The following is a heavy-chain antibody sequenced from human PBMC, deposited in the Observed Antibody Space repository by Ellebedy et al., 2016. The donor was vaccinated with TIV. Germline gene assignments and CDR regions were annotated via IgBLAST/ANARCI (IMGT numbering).Heavy chain of an antibody. CDR3: ATTQMGNGYNEVYFGH. J-gene: IGHJ4*02. CDR2: IGGGDT. Sequence: GGSLRLSCVASGLTFTIYAMTWVGQSPGRGLEWVSSIGGGDTYYADSVKGRFTISRDNSRNTVYLQMNSLRAEDTAMYYCATTQMGNGYNEVYFGHWGQGTLVTVSS. CDR1: GLTFTIYA. D-gene: IGHD5-24*01. V-gene: IGHV3-23*01.